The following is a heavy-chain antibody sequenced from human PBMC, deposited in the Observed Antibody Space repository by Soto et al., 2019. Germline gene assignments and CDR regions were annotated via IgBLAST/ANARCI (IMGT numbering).Heavy chain of an antibody. V-gene: IGHV2-5*02. CDR3: AHSRPPRLLDY. CDR2: IYWDDDK. CDR1: GFSLSTSGVG. Sequence: QITLKESGPTLVKPTQTLTLTCTFSGFSLSTSGVGVGWIRQPPGKALEWLALIYWDDDKRYSPSLNSRLTXTXXTSQNQVVLTLTNMDPVDTATYYCAHSRPPRLLDYWGQGTLVTVSS. J-gene: IGHJ4*02.